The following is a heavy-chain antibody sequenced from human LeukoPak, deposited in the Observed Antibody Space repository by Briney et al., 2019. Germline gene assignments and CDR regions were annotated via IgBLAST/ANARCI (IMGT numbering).Heavy chain of an antibody. CDR3: ARGGGHCTSTSCPPPDY. J-gene: IGHJ4*02. Sequence: GGSLRLSCAASGFTFSSYNMDWVRQAPGKGLEWVSFIDSSSRYIYRADSVKGRFTISRKNAKSSVFLQINSLRAEDTAVYYCARGGGHCTSTSCPPPDYWGQGTLVTVSS. CDR1: GFTFSSYN. V-gene: IGHV3-21*01. D-gene: IGHD2-2*01. CDR2: IDSSSRYI.